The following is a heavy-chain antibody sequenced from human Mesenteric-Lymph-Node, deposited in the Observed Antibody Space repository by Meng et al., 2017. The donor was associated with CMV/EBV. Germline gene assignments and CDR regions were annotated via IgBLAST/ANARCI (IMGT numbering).Heavy chain of an antibody. V-gene: IGHV3-74*01. D-gene: IGHD6-13*01. Sequence: GESLKISCAASGFTFSDYWMHWVRHVPGQGLVWVSHINGDGSTTSHADSVKGRFTISRDNAKNTLYLQMNSLRAEDTAVYYCVKDTGSSWYGMDVWGQGTTVTVSS. CDR3: VKDTGSSWYGMDV. CDR2: INGDGSTT. J-gene: IGHJ6*02. CDR1: GFTFSDYW.